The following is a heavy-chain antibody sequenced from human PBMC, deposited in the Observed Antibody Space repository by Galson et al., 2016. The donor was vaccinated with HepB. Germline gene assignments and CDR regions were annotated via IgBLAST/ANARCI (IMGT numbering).Heavy chain of an antibody. J-gene: IGHJ6*02. Sequence: SVKVSCKASGYTLTDYGHSWVRQAPGQGPEWMGWINPNDGSTKNAEKVQDRVSMTRDMSTTTLYVELRSLRSGDTAVYYCTRSSDFWSMDVWGQGTTVIVSS. CDR2: INPNDGST. D-gene: IGHD3/OR15-3a*01. V-gene: IGHV1-18*04. CDR1: GYTLTDYG. CDR3: TRSSDFWSMDV.